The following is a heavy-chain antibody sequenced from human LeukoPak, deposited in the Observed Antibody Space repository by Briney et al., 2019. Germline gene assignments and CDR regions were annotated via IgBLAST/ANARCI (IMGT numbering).Heavy chain of an antibody. V-gene: IGHV4-39*01. CDR1: GGSISSSSYY. CDR3: ARPYYDFWSGYPGYMDV. D-gene: IGHD3-3*01. Sequence: PSETLSLTCTVSGGSISSSSYYWGWIRQPPGKGLEWIGSIYYSGSTYYSPSLKSRVTISVDTSKNQLSLKLSSVTAADTAVYYCARPYYDFWSGYPGYMDVWGKGTTVTVS. CDR2: IYYSGST. J-gene: IGHJ6*03.